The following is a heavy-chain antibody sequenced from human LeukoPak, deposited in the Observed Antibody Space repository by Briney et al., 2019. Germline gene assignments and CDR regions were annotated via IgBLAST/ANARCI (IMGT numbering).Heavy chain of an antibody. CDR1: GYTFTSYA. CDR2: INAGNGNT. V-gene: IGHV1-3*03. J-gene: IGHJ4*02. D-gene: IGHD3-16*02. Sequence: ASVMVSCKASGYTFTSYAMHWVRQAPGQRLEWMGWINAGNGNTKYSQEIQGRVTITRDTSASTAYMELSSLRSEDMAVYYCARGYYDYVWGSYRYPYYFDYWGQGTLVTVSS. CDR3: ARGYYDYVWGSYRYPYYFDY.